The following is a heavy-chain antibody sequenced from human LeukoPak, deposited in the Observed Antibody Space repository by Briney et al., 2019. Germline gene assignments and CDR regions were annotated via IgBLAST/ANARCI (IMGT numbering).Heavy chain of an antibody. V-gene: IGHV1-8*01. CDR2: MNPTSGNK. CDR3: ARAVATVTTRGYSYYFDF. CDR1: GYIFTNHD. J-gene: IGHJ4*02. Sequence: GASVKVSCKASGYIFTNHDINWVRQAPGQGLEWMGWMNPTSGNKDYAQKFQGRVTMTSDTSMNTMDMEMSSLRSEDTAVYYCARAVATVTTRGYSYYFDFWGQGALVTVSS. D-gene: IGHD4-17*01.